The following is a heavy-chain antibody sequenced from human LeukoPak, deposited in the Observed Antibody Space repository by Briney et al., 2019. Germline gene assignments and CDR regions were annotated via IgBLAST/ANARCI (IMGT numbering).Heavy chain of an antibody. CDR1: GGSFSGYS. CDR2: INQRRNT. Sequence: SETLSLTCVVYGGSFSGYSWSWIRQPPGKGLEWIGEINQRRNTNYNPSLKSRVTISIDTSKNQFSLKLSSVTAADTAVYYCARDQRDSYGSGSFDYWGQGTLVTVSS. J-gene: IGHJ4*02. D-gene: IGHD3-10*01. V-gene: IGHV4-34*01. CDR3: ARDQRDSYGSGSFDY.